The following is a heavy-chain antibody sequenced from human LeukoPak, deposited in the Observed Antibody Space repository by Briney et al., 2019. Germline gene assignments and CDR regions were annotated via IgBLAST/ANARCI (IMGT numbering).Heavy chain of an antibody. V-gene: IGHV4-4*02. CDR3: ARDSPHYDILTGKWNDAFDI. D-gene: IGHD3-9*01. J-gene: IGHJ3*02. CDR1: GGSISSNNW. CDR2: IYHGGGT. Sequence: PSGTLSLTYAVSGGSISSNNWWSWVRQPPGKGLEWIGEIYHGGGTNYNPSLKSRVTISVDNFRNQFSLNLSSVTAADTAVYYCARDSPHYDILTGKWNDAFDIWGQGTMVTVSS.